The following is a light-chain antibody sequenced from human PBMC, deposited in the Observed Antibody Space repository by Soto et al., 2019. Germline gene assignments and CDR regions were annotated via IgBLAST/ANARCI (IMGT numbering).Light chain of an antibody. CDR1: SSDVGGYNF. V-gene: IGLV2-8*01. J-gene: IGLJ1*01. CDR3: SSYAGSDNYV. Sequence: QSVLTQPPSASGSPGQAVTISCTGTSSDVGGYNFVFWYQQYPGKAPKLMIYEVSKRPSGVPDRFSGSKSGNTASLTVSGLQAEDEADYYCSSYAGSDNYVFGTGTKVTVL. CDR2: EVS.